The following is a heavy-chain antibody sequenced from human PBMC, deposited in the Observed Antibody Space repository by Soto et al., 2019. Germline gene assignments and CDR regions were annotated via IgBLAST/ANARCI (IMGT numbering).Heavy chain of an antibody. CDR2: IIPILGIA. J-gene: IGHJ3*02. Sequence: SVKVSCKASGGTFSSYTISWVRQAPGQGLEWMGRIIPILGIANYAQKFQGRVTITADKSTSTAYMELSSLRSEDTAVYYCASIDIVVVPAAIGGYDLDAFDIWGQGTMVNVS. D-gene: IGHD2-2*01. CDR3: ASIDIVVVPAAIGGYDLDAFDI. V-gene: IGHV1-69*02. CDR1: GGTFSSYT.